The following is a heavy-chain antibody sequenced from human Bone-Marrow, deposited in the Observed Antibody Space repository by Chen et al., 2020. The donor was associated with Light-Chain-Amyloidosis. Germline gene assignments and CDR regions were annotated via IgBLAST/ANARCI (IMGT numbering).Heavy chain of an antibody. D-gene: IGHD5-12*01. V-gene: IGHV5-51*01. CDR3: ARRRDGYNFDY. J-gene: IGHJ4*02. CDR2: IYPDDSDA. Sequence: EQLEHLGLRGKKLGVSLKSPCQGSGSTFPKYWIGWVRQMPGKGLGWMGVIYPDDSDARYSPSFEGQVTYSADKSITTAYLQWRGLKASDTAMYYCARRRDGYNFDYWGQGTLVTVSS. CDR1: GSTFPKYW.